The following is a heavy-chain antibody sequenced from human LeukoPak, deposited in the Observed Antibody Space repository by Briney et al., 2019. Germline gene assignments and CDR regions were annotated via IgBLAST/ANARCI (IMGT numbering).Heavy chain of an antibody. Sequence: GGSLTLSCAASGFTFSRYNMIWVRQAPGKGLEWVSYISSSSSYIYYADSVKGRFTISRGNAKNSLYLQMNSLRAEDTAVYYCARDKIAAAGTDYYCGMDVWGQGTTVTVSS. CDR1: GFTFSRYN. CDR3: ARDKIAAAGTDYYCGMDV. D-gene: IGHD6-13*01. V-gene: IGHV3-21*01. CDR2: ISSSSSYI. J-gene: IGHJ6*02.